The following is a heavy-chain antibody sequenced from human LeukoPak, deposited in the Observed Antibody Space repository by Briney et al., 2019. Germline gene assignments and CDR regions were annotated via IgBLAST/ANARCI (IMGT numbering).Heavy chain of an antibody. Sequence: KPSETLSLTCAVYGGSFSGYYWSWIRQPPGKGLEWIGEINHSGSTNYNPSLKSRVTISVDTSKNQFSLKLSSVTAADTAVYYCARGGYYDFWSGYPCWYFDLWGRGTLVTVSS. J-gene: IGHJ2*01. V-gene: IGHV4-34*01. D-gene: IGHD3-3*01. CDR2: INHSGST. CDR3: ARGGYYDFWSGYPCWYFDL. CDR1: GGSFSGYY.